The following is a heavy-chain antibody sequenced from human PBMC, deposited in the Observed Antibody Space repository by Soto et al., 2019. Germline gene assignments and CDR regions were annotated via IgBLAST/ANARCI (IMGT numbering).Heavy chain of an antibody. CDR3: ARDGDSSSAGGDWFDP. CDR1: GGPISSYY. CDR2: IYYSGST. D-gene: IGHD6-6*01. V-gene: IGHV4-59*01. Sequence: SETLSLTCTVSGGPISSYYWSWIRQPPGKGLEWIGYIYYSGSTNYNPSLKSRVTISVDTSKNQFSLKLSSVTAADTTVYYCARDGDSSSAGGDWFDPWGQGTLVTVSS. J-gene: IGHJ5*02.